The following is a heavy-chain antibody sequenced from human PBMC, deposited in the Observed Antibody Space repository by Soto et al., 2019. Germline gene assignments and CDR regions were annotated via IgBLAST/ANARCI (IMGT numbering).Heavy chain of an antibody. CDR3: ARDQGFDILTGYYHYYMDV. Sequence: GASVKVSCKASGYTFTSYAMHWVRQAPGQRLEWMGWINAGDGNTKYSQKFQGRVTITRDTSASTAYMELSSLRSEDTAVYYCARDQGFDILTGYYHYYMDVWGKGTTVTVSS. CDR2: INAGDGNT. J-gene: IGHJ6*03. V-gene: IGHV1-3*01. CDR1: GYTFTSYA. D-gene: IGHD3-9*01.